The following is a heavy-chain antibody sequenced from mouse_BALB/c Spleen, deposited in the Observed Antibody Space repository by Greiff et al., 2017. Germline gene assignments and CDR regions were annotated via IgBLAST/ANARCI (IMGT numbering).Heavy chain of an antibody. CDR2: ISSGGSYT. V-gene: IGHV5-9-4*01. D-gene: IGHD2-1*01. J-gene: IGHJ3*01. CDR1: GFTFSSYA. Sequence: EVELEESGGGLVKPGGSLKLSCAASGFTFSSYAMSWVRQSPEKRLEWVAEISSGGSYTYYPDTVTGRFTISRDNAKNTLYLEMSSLRSEDTAMYYCARQGNYGGFAYWGQGTLVTVSA. CDR3: ARQGNYGGFAY.